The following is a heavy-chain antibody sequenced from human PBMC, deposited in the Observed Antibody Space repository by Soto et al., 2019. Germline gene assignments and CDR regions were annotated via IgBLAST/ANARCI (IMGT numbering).Heavy chain of an antibody. Sequence: GGSLRLSCAASGFIFSSYAMNWVRQAPGKGLEWVSGISGRGDTRTYADSVQGRFTISRDNAQNTLYLQMNSLKAEDTAVYYCAKHRFCSGECSEGFANWGLGTLVTVSS. V-gene: IGHV3-23*01. CDR2: ISGRGDTR. CDR3: AKHRFCSGECSEGFAN. D-gene: IGHD2-21*01. CDR1: GFIFSSYA. J-gene: IGHJ4*02.